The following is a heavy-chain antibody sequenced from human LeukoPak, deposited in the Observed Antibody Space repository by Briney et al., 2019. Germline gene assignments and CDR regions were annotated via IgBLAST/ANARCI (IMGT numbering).Heavy chain of an antibody. CDR3: ARGGYSGYDLDY. J-gene: IGHJ4*02. CDR1: GGSISSYY. Sequence: SETLSLTCTVSGGSISSYYWSWIRQPPGKGLEWIGYIYYSGSTNYNPSLKSRVTISVDTSKDQFSLKLSSVTAADTAVYYCARGGYSGYDLDYWGQGTLVTVSS. V-gene: IGHV4-59*01. CDR2: IYYSGST. D-gene: IGHD5-12*01.